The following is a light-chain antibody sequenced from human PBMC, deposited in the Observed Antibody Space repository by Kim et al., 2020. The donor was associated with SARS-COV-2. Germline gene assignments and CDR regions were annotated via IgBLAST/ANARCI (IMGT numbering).Light chain of an antibody. CDR3: LITFSGTRL. J-gene: IGLJ2*01. V-gene: IGLV7-46*01. CDR2: NTG. Sequence: PGGTVTLTCGSSTGAVTRGHWPYWIQQKPGQAPRTLIYNTGNKHSWTPARFSGSLLRGKAALTLSGAQPEDEAEYFCLITFSGTRLFGGGTQLTVL. CDR1: TGAVTRGHW.